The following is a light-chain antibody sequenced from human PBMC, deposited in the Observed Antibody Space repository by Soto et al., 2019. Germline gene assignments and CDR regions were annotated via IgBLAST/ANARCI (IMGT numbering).Light chain of an antibody. CDR2: DVS. CDR3: SSYTSSSTIV. CDR1: SSDVGGYYY. J-gene: IGLJ2*01. Sequence: QSALTQPASVSGSPGQSITLSCTGTSSDVGGYYYVSWYRQHPGKAPKLMIYDVSNRPSGVSNRFSGSKSGNTASLTISGLQAEDEADYYCSSYTSSSTIVFGGGTQLTVL. V-gene: IGLV2-14*01.